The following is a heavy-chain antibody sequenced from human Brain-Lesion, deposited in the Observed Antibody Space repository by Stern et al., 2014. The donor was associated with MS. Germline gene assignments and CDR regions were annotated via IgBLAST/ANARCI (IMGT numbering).Heavy chain of an antibody. V-gene: IGHV1-24*01. CDR3: ATDLQQPLVDTFDI. CDR1: GYTLTELF. J-gene: IGHJ3*02. Sequence: VPLVQSGAAVKKPGASLKVSCTVFGYTLTELFMHLVRHAPGKGIAWMGGFDPEDGESIYEQKFQGRVTMTEDTSTDTAYMELSSLRSEDTAIYYCATDLQQPLVDTFDIWGQGTMVTVSS. D-gene: IGHD6-13*01. CDR2: FDPEDGES.